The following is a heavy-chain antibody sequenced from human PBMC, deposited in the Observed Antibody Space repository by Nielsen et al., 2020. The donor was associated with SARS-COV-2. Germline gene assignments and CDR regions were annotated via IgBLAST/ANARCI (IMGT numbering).Heavy chain of an antibody. CDR2: INAGNGNT. Sequence: ASVKVSCKASGYTFTSYAMHWVRQAPGQRLEWMGWINAGNGNTKYSQKFQGRVTITRDTSASTAYMELSSLRSEDTAVYYCARATMTDADAFDIWGQGAMVTVSS. D-gene: IGHD4-17*01. CDR3: ARATMTDADAFDI. V-gene: IGHV1-3*01. CDR1: GYTFTSYA. J-gene: IGHJ3*02.